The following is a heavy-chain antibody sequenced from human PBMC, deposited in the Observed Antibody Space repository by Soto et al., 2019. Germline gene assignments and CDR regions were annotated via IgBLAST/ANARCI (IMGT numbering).Heavy chain of an antibody. Sequence: PGESLKISCKGSGYSFTSYWIGWVRQMPGKGLEWMGIIYPGDSDTRYSPSFQGQVTISADKSISTAYLQWSSLKASDTAMYYCARRLSSSPGDYYYYMDVWGKGTTVTVSS. CDR2: IYPGDSDT. J-gene: IGHJ6*03. V-gene: IGHV5-51*01. D-gene: IGHD6-6*01. CDR3: ARRLSSSPGDYYYYMDV. CDR1: GYSFTSYW.